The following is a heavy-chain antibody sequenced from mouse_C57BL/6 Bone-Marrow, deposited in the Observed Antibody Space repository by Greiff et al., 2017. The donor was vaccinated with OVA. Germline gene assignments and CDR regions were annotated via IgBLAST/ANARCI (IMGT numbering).Heavy chain of an antibody. CDR1: GFSLTSYA. D-gene: IGHD2-3*01. J-gene: IGHJ4*01. CDR3: ATDGYYFYYAMDY. CDR2: IWSGGGT. V-gene: IGHV2-9-1*01. Sequence: VQGVESGPGLVAPSQSLSITCTVSGFSLTSYAISWVRQPPGKGLEWFGVIWSGGGTNYNSALKSRLSISKDNSKSQVFLKMNSLQTDDTARYYCATDGYYFYYAMDYWGQGTSVTVSS.